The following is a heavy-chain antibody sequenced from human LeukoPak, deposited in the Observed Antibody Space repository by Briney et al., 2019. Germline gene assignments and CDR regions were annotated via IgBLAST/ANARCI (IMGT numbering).Heavy chain of an antibody. D-gene: IGHD6-13*01. CDR3: AIHQPGIAAAGSVC. V-gene: IGHV3-21*01. Sequence: GGSLRLSCAASGFTFSSYSMNWVRQAPGKGLEWVSSISSSSSYIYYADSVKGRFTISRDNAKNSLYLQMNSLRAEDTAVYYCAIHQPGIAAAGSVCWGQGTLVTVSS. CDR1: GFTFSSYS. J-gene: IGHJ4*02. CDR2: ISSSSSYI.